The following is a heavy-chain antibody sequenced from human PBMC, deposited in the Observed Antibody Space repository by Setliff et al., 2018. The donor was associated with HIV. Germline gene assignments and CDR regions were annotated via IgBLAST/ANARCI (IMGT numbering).Heavy chain of an antibody. V-gene: IGHV4-34*12. Sequence: SETLSLTCAVYGGSFSGYYWSWIRQSPGKGLEWIGEIIYNGGTNYNPSLKSRVSISLDTSKNQFSLKLTSVTAADTAVYYCATVPPSGTYLDYWGPGVLVTVSS. CDR2: IIYNGGT. D-gene: IGHD3-10*01. CDR3: ATVPPSGTYLDY. CDR1: GGSFSGYY. J-gene: IGHJ4*02.